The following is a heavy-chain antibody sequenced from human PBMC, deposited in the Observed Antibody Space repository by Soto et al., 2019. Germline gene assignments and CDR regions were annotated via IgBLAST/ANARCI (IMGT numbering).Heavy chain of an antibody. V-gene: IGHV4-31*11. CDR1: GGSISSSNW. Sequence: SETLSLTCAVSGGSISSSNWWSWIRQHPGKGLEWIGYIYYSGSTYYNPSLKSRVTISVDTSKNQFSLKLSSVTAADTAVYYCARSIDPWGQGTLVTVSS. CDR3: ARSIDP. J-gene: IGHJ5*02. CDR2: IYYSGST.